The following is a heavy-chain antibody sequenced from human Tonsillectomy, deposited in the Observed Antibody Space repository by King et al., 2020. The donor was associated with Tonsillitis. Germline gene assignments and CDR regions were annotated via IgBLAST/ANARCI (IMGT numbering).Heavy chain of an antibody. CDR3: AREGVNFYDSSGWDY. D-gene: IGHD3-22*01. CDR1: GGTFSNYA. V-gene: IGHV1-69*06. CDR2: IIAMFGTT. J-gene: IGHJ4*02. Sequence: QLVQSGAEVKKPGSSVKVSCKAFGGTFSNYAISWVRQAPGQGLEWMGGIIAMFGTTNYAQKFQGRVTITADKSTSTAYMELSSLRPEDTAVYYCAREGVNFYDSSGWDYWGQGTLVTVSS.